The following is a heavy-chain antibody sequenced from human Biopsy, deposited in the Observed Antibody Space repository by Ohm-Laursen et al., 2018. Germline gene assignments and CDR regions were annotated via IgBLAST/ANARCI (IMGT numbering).Heavy chain of an antibody. J-gene: IGHJ4*02. V-gene: IGHV4-59*12. CDR1: GGSISGYH. CDR3: ARMPHFDY. Sequence: GTLSLTCSVSGGSISGYHWSWIRKSPGKGLEWLAYISFTGGISSNPSLNGRATMFLDTSKNQFSLRLIYVTAADTAVYSCARMPHFDYWGQGILVTVSS. CDR2: ISFTGGI. D-gene: IGHD2-2*01.